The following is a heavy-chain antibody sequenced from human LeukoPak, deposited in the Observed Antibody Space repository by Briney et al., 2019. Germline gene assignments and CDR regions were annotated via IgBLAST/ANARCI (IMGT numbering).Heavy chain of an antibody. D-gene: IGHD2/OR15-2a*01. V-gene: IGHV3-48*03. CDR1: GFTFSSYE. J-gene: IGHJ4*02. Sequence: QPGGSLRLSCAASGFTFSSYEMNWVRRAPGKGLEWLSYIDTDDSTTYHADSVKGRFTISRDSSKDTLYLQMNSLRAEDTAVYFCARGGYFSFDYWGQGTLVTVSS. CDR3: ARGGYFSFDY. CDR2: IDTDDSTT.